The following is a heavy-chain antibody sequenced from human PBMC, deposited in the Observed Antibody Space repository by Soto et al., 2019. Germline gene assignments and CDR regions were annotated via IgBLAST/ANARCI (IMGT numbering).Heavy chain of an antibody. CDR1: GYTFTSYY. Sequence: ASVKVSCKASGYTFTSYYMHWVRQAPGQGLEWMGIINPSGGSTSYAQKFQGRVTMTRDTSTSTVYMELSSLRSEDTAVYYCAREVGVTTTGSPDAFDIWGQGXMVTV. D-gene: IGHD1-26*01. V-gene: IGHV1-46*01. CDR3: AREVGVTTTGSPDAFDI. J-gene: IGHJ3*02. CDR2: INPSGGST.